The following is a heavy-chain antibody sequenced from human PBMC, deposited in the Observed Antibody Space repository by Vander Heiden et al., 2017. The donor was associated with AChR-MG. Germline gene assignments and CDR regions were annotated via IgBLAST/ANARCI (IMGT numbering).Heavy chain of an antibody. CDR1: GNTLTSYY. V-gene: IGHV1-46*03. J-gene: IGHJ6*02. Sequence: QVQLVQSGAEVKKPGASVKISCTASGNTLTSYYIHWVRQAPGQGLEWMGVISPNGGITRYAQKFQGRVTMTDDTSTSTVYVELSSLRSEDTAVYYCARDLAYYGMDVWGQGTTVTVS. CDR3: ARDLAYYGMDV. CDR2: ISPNGGIT.